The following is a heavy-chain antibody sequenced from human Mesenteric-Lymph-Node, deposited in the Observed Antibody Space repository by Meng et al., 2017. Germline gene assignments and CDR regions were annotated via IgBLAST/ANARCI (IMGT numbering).Heavy chain of an antibody. CDR1: GFTFSGYS. CDR2: ISYDGSNQ. CDR3: ARDRASRYTWFDP. V-gene: IGHV3-30*04. Sequence: GESLKISCAASGFTFSGYSMHWVRQAPGKGLEWVAVISYDGSNQYYADSVKGRFTISRDSSKSTLYLQMNSLRAEDTAVYYCARDRASRYTWFDPWGQGTLVTVSS. J-gene: IGHJ5*02. D-gene: IGHD2-2*02.